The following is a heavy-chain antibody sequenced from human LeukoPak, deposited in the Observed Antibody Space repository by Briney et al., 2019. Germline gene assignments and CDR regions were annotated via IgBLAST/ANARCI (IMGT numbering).Heavy chain of an antibody. CDR3: ARDRDYAFDY. CDR1: GFTFSSYA. CDR2: ISSSGGST. J-gene: IGHJ4*02. D-gene: IGHD4-17*01. Sequence: QAGGSLRLSCAASGFTFSSYAMSWVRQAPGKGLEWVSGISSSGGSTYYADTVKGRFTISRDNAKSSLYLQLNSLRDEDTAIYYCARDRDYAFDYWGQGTLVTVSS. V-gene: IGHV3-23*01.